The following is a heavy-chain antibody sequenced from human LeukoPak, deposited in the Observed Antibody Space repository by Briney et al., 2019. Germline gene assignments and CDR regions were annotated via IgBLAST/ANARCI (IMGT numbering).Heavy chain of an antibody. D-gene: IGHD3-10*01. J-gene: IGHJ3*02. V-gene: IGHV3-48*02. CDR3: AREGYYGAFDI. CDR1: GFTFSDYS. Sequence: PGGSLRLSCAASGFTFSDYSMNWVRHAPGKGLEWVSYIGANSAIYYADSVKGRFTISRDNAKNSLSLQMNSLRDDDTAVYYCAREGYYGAFDIWGQGTVVTVSS. CDR2: IGANSAI.